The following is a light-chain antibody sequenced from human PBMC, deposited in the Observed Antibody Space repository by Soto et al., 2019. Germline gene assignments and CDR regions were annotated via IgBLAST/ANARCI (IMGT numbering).Light chain of an antibody. CDR1: SSDVGGYNY. J-gene: IGLJ2*01. CDR2: EVS. V-gene: IGLV2-14*01. Sequence: QSALTQPASVSGSPGQSITISCTGTSSDVGGYNYVSWYQQHPGKAPKLMIYEVSNRPSRVSNRFSGSKSGNTASLTISGLQAEDAADYYCSSYTRSSTLVVFGGGTKLTV. CDR3: SSYTRSSTLVV.